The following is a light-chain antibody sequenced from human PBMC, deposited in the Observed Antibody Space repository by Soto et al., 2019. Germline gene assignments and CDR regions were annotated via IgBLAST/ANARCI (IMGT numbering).Light chain of an antibody. Sequence: QPVLTQPPSASGTPGQRVTISCSGSSSNIESNFVYWYQQFPGTAPRLLIYRNNQRPSGVPDRLSGSKSGTSASLAISALRSEDEADYYCTVWDDSLRGRLFGGGTKVTVL. CDR2: RNN. CDR3: TVWDDSLRGRL. CDR1: SSNIESNF. J-gene: IGLJ2*01. V-gene: IGLV1-47*01.